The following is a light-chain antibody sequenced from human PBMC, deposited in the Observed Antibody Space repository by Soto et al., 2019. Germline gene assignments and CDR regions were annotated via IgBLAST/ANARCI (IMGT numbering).Light chain of an antibody. CDR3: HHYET. V-gene: IGKV3D-15*01. CDR2: GAS. J-gene: IGKJ1*01. CDR1: QSVSSN. Sequence: EIVMTQSPATLSVSPGERATLSCRASQSVSSNLAWYQQKPGQAPRLLMYGASIRAAGVPDRFSGSGSGTEFTLTISRLEPEDFTVYYCHHYETFGQGTKVDTK.